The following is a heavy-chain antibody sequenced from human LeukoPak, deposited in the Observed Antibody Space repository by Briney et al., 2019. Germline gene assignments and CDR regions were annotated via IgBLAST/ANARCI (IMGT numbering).Heavy chain of an antibody. V-gene: IGHV4-34*01. D-gene: IGHD6-13*01. CDR1: GGSFSGYY. CDR2: INHSGST. CDR3: ARSHSSSWYGGFDY. Sequence: SETLSLTCAVYGGSFSGYYWSWIRQPPGKGLEWIGEINHSGSTNYNPSLESRLTISVDTSKNQFSLNLRSVTAADTAVYYCARSHSSSWYGGFDYWGQGILVTVSP. J-gene: IGHJ4*02.